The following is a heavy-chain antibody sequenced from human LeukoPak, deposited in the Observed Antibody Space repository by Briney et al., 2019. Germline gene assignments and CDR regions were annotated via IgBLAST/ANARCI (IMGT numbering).Heavy chain of an antibody. V-gene: IGHV1-8*01. CDR2: MNPNSGNT. CDR3: ARGHDYSNYVDY. Sequence: ASVKVSCKASGYTFTSYDINWVRQATGQGLEWMGWMNPNSGNTGYAQKFQGRVTMTRNTSISIAYMELSSLRSEDTAVYYCARGHDYSNYVDYWGQGTLVTVSS. CDR1: GYTFTSYD. D-gene: IGHD4-4*01. J-gene: IGHJ4*02.